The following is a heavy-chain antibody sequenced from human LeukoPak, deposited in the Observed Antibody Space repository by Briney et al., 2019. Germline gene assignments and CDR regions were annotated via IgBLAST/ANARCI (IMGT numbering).Heavy chain of an antibody. Sequence: GGSLRLSCAASGFTFSSYAMSWVRQAPGKGLEWVSAISGSGGSTYYADSVKGRFTISRVNSKNTLYLQMNSLRAEDTAVYYCAKDRAGLLWFGEMSSWFDPWGQGTLVTVSS. CDR1: GFTFSSYA. CDR3: AKDRAGLLWFGEMSSWFDP. D-gene: IGHD3-10*01. J-gene: IGHJ5*02. V-gene: IGHV3-23*01. CDR2: ISGSGGST.